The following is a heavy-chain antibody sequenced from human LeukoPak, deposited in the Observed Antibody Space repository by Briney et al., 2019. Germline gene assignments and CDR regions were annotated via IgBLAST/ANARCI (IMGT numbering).Heavy chain of an antibody. Sequence: SVKVSCKASGGTFSSYAISWVRQAPGQGLEWMGGIIPIFGTANYAQKFQGRVTITADESTSTAYMELSSLRSEDTAVYSCARSIAAAGRGGAEYFQHWGQGTLVTVSS. CDR3: ARSIAAAGRGGAEYFQH. CDR1: GGTFSSYA. V-gene: IGHV1-69*13. D-gene: IGHD6-13*01. J-gene: IGHJ1*01. CDR2: IIPIFGTA.